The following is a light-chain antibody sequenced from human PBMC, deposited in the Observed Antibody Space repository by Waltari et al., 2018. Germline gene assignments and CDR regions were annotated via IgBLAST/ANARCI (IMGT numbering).Light chain of an antibody. CDR2: GVS. CDR3: QQFDSWPLT. Sequence: EVLLTQSPATLSVSPGERANLSCRASHYVGDSLAWSQQQPGQAPRLLIYGVSRRATGVPARFSGRGSGTEFTLTITSLQSEDFGVYYCQQFDSWPLTFGQGTRLEI. V-gene: IGKV3-15*01. CDR1: HYVGDS. J-gene: IGKJ5*01.